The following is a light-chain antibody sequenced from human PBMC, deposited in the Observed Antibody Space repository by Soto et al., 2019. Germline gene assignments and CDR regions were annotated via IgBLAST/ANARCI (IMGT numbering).Light chain of an antibody. J-gene: IGKJ2*01. V-gene: IGKV4-1*01. CDR2: WAS. CDR3: QQYYTMPYP. Sequence: DIVMTQSPDSLAVSLGERATINCKSSQSVLDSSNNKNYLAWYQQKPGQPPRLLIYWASTRESGVPDRFSGSGFGTDFTLTISSLQAEDVAVYYCQQYYTMPYPFGQGTKLEIK. CDR1: QSVLDSSNNKNY.